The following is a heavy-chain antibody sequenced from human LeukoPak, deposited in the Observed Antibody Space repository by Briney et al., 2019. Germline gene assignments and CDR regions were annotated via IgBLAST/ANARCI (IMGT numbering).Heavy chain of an antibody. CDR2: INSDGSST. Sequence: QPGGSLRLSCAASGFTFSSYWMHWVRQAPGKGLVRVSRINSDGSSTSYADSVKGRFTISRDNAKNTLYLQMNSLRAEDTGVYYCAREGGSGSYYYYYGMDVWGQGTTVSVSS. CDR1: GFTFSSYW. D-gene: IGHD3-10*01. CDR3: AREGGSGSYYYYYGMDV. V-gene: IGHV3-74*01. J-gene: IGHJ6*02.